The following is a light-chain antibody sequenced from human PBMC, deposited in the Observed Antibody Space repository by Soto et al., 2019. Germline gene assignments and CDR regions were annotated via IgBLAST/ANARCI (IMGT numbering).Light chain of an antibody. CDR3: GSWDSSLSAYV. Sequence: QSVLTQPPSASGTPGRRVTISCTGTSGDVGGYNYVSWYQQHPGKAPKLMIYEVSKRPSGVPDRFSGSKSGNTASLTVSGLQAEDEADYYCGSWDSSLSAYVFXTGTKGTVL. V-gene: IGLV2-8*01. J-gene: IGLJ1*01. CDR1: SGDVGGYNY. CDR2: EVS.